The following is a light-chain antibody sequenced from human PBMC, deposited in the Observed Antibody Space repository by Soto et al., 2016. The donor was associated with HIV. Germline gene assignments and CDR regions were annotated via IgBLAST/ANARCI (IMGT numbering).Light chain of an antibody. J-gene: IGLJ3*02. CDR3: QVWDSSSDHPNWV. V-gene: IGLV3-21*03. Sequence: SYVLTQAPSVSVAPGKTARISCGGINIGSKSVHWYQQKPGQAPVLVVYDDSDRPSGIPERFSGSNSGNTATLTISRVEAGDEADYYCQVWDSSSDHPNWVFGGGTKLTVL. CDR1: NIGSKS. CDR2: DDS.